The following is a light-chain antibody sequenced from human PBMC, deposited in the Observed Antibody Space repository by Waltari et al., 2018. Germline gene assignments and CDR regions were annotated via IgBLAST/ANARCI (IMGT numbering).Light chain of an antibody. J-gene: IGKJ4*01. CDR2: AAS. Sequence: SVGDRVTITCRASQSISTALSWYLQKPGKAPKLLIYAASLLQDGVPSRFRGSGSGTDFTLTISNLQPEDFATYFCHQSYKAPQTFGGGTRLEIK. CDR1: QSISTA. CDR3: HQSYKAPQT. V-gene: IGKV1-39*01.